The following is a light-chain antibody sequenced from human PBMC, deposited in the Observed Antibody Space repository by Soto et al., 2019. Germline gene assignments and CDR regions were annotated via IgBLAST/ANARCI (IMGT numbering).Light chain of an antibody. CDR3: QQYANWPPVI. V-gene: IGKV3-15*01. CDR1: QSVSGK. J-gene: IGKJ4*01. CDR2: AAS. Sequence: EIVLTQSPATLSVSPGERVTLSCRAGQSVSGKVAWYQQKPGQPPSLLIYAASTRATGVPARFSGSGSGTEFTLTITSLQSEDFAVYFCQQYANWPPVIFGGGTKVDIK.